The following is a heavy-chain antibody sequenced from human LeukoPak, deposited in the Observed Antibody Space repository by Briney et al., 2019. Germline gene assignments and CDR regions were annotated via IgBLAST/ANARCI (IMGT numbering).Heavy chain of an antibody. CDR1: GFTFNNYA. J-gene: IGHJ4*02. D-gene: IGHD2-15*01. Sequence: GRSLRLSCATSGFTFNNYAMHWVRQAPGKGLEWVAVISYDGNNKYYADSVKGRFTISRDISKNTLYLQMNSLRTEDTAVYYCAKRIQSAMATGYWGQGTLVTVSS. CDR2: ISYDGNNK. V-gene: IGHV3-30*04. CDR3: AKRIQSAMATGY.